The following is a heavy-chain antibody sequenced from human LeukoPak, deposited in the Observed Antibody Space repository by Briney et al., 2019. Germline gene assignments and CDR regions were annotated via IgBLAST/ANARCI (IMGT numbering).Heavy chain of an antibody. D-gene: IGHD2-15*01. CDR2: MNPNSGNT. V-gene: IGHV1-8*03. Sequence: ASVKVSCKASGYTFTSYDINWVRQATGQGLEWMGWMNPNSGNTGYAQKFQGRVTITRNTSMSTAYMELSSLRSEDTAVYYCARGLWGYCSGGSCYSPPYYFDYWGQGTLVTVSS. J-gene: IGHJ4*02. CDR3: ARGLWGYCSGGSCYSPPYYFDY. CDR1: GYTFTSYD.